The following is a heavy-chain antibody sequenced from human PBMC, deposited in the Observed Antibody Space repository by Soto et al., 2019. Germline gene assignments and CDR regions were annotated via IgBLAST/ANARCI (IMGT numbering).Heavy chain of an antibody. CDR2: IYHSGST. CDR1: GGSISSGGYS. V-gene: IGHV4-30-2*01. CDR3: ARAWSGYPFNWFDP. J-gene: IGHJ5*02. D-gene: IGHD3-3*01. Sequence: QLQLQESGSGLVKPSQTLSLTCAVSGGSISSGGYSWSWIRQPPGKGLEWIGYIYHSGSTYYNPSLTSRVTXXVXRXXNQFSLKLSSVTAADTAVYYCARAWSGYPFNWFDPWGQGTLVTVSS.